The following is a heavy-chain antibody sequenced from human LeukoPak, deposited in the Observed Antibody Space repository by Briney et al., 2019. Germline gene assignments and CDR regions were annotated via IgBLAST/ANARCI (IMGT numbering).Heavy chain of an antibody. Sequence: GRSLRLSSAASGVSFSNYDMHWVRQAPGRGLEWVALSSNDGSNNNYADSVRGRFNISRDNSKNTLYLEVNSLRVEDTGVYYCAKEQWLINSFDNWGQGTLVTVSS. CDR3: AKEQWLINSFDN. D-gene: IGHD6-19*01. V-gene: IGHV3-30*18. CDR1: GVSFSNYD. J-gene: IGHJ4*02. CDR2: SSNDGSNN.